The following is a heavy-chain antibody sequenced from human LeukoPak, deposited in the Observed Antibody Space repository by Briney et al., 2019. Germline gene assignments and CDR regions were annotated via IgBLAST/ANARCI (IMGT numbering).Heavy chain of an antibody. CDR1: GGTFSSYA. V-gene: IGHV1-69*13. J-gene: IGHJ5*02. D-gene: IGHD2-2*02. CDR2: IIPIFGTA. CDR3: ASASSRYCSSTSCYTNWFDP. Sequence: ASVKVSCKASGGTFSSYAISWVRQAPGQGLEWMGGIIPIFGTANYAQKFQGRVTITADESTSTAYTELSSLRSEDTAVYYCASASSRYCSSTSCYTNWFDPWGQGTLVTVSS.